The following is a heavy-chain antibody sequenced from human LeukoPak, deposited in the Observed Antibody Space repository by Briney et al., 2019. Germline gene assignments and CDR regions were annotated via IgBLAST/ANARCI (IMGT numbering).Heavy chain of an antibody. Sequence: GGSLRLSCAASGFSVSSNYMSWVRQAPGKGLEWVSVIYSGGGTYYADSVKGRFTISSDTSTNTLYLQVNRLGAEDTALYYCARALLCLYGMDVWGQGTTVTVSS. J-gene: IGHJ6*02. CDR2: IYSGGGT. D-gene: IGHD2/OR15-2a*01. CDR3: ARALLCLYGMDV. V-gene: IGHV3-53*01. CDR1: GFSVSSNY.